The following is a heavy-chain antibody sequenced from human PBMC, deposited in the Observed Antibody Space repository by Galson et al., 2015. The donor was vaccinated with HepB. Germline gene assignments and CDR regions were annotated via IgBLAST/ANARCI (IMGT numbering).Heavy chain of an antibody. D-gene: IGHD3-16*01. CDR3: ARASEAYYDAGGRLGCYYCER. Sequence: SETLSLTCALDGGSFTAYFWTWIRQPPGEGLEWIGVISHRVIANYNPTLRSRVTIAVDTSKNQFSLNLNSVTAEDTAVYFWARASEAYYDAGGRLGCYYCERWGQGTLVTVSS. CDR2: ISHRVIA. J-gene: IGHJ1*01. V-gene: IGHV4-34*01. CDR1: GGSFTAYF.